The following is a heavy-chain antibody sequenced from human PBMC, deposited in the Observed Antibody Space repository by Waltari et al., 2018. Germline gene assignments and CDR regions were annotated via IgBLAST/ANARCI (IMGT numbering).Heavy chain of an antibody. Sequence: QVQLQESGPGLVKPSETLSLTCTVSGGSISGYYWSWIRQPAGKGLEWLGRIYTSGITNYNPSLTSRVTLSVDTSKNQFSLKLSSVTAADTAVYYCARGWFYQGFDPWGQGTLVTVSS. V-gene: IGHV4-4*07. D-gene: IGHD2-15*01. CDR3: ARGWFYQGFDP. J-gene: IGHJ5*02. CDR1: GGSISGYY. CDR2: IYTSGIT.